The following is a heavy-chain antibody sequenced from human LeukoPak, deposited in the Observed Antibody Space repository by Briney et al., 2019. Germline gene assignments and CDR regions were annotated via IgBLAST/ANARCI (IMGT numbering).Heavy chain of an antibody. D-gene: IGHD2-15*01. CDR2: INAGNGNT. Sequence: ASVNVSCKASGYTFTSYAMHWVRQAPGQRLEWMGRINAGNGNTKYSQKFQGRVTITRDTSASTAYMELSSLRSEDTAVYYCARSTADSTDNYYYGMDVWGQGTTVTVSS. V-gene: IGHV1-3*01. CDR3: ARSTADSTDNYYYGMDV. CDR1: GYTFTSYA. J-gene: IGHJ6*02.